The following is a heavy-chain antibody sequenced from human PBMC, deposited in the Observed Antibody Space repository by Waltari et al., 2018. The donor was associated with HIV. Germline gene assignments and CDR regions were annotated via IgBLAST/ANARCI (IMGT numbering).Heavy chain of an antibody. CDR3: AALGAPYSSYQT. D-gene: IGHD6-6*01. CDR1: GFTFTSSA. J-gene: IGHJ5*02. CDR2: IVVGSGNT. V-gene: IGHV1-58*01. Sequence: QMQLVQSGPEVKKPGTSVKVSCKASGFTFTSSAVQWVRQARGQRLEWLGWIVVGSGNTNYAQKFQERVTITRDMSTSTAYMELSSLRSEDTAVYYCAALGAPYSSYQTWGQGTLVTVSS.